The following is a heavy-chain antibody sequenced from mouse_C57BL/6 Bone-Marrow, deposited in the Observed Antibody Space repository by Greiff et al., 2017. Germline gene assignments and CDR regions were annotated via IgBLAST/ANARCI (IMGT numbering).Heavy chain of an antibody. V-gene: IGHV1-19*01. Sequence: VHVKQSGPVLVKPGASVTMSCKASGYTFPDYYMNGVKQSHGKSLEWIGVINPYNGGTSYNQKFKGKATLTVDKSSSTAYMELNSLTSEDSAVYYCARGEVIWGQGTTLTVSS. D-gene: IGHD2-2*01. CDR2: INPYNGGT. CDR1: GYTFPDYY. CDR3: ARGEVI. J-gene: IGHJ2*01.